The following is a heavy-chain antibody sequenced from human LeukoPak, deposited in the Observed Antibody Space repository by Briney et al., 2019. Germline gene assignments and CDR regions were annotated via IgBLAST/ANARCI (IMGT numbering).Heavy chain of an antibody. V-gene: IGHV3-21*01. CDR3: ARGATYYYDSSGYPTPIPYFDY. J-gene: IGHJ4*02. D-gene: IGHD3-22*01. CDR1: GFTFSSYS. Sequence: PGGSLRLSCAASGFTFSSYSMNWVRQAPGKGLEWVSSISSSSSYIYYAASVRGRFTISRDNAKNSLYLQMKSLRDEDTAVYYCARGATYYYDSSGYPTPIPYFDYWGQGTLVTVSS. CDR2: ISSSSSYI.